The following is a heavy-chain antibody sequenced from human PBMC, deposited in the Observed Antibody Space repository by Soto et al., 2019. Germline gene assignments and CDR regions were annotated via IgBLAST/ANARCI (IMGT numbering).Heavy chain of an antibody. CDR1: GFTFSSYG. Sequence: QVQLVESGGGVVQPGRSLRLSCAASGFTFSSYGMYWVRQAPGKGLEWVAVISYDGFNKYYGDSVKGRFTISRDPSENTLYLQMNSLRDEDTAVYYSAKGTKRVWIYNYGSETSSFTGWDNFAFWDQRALDTVSS. CDR3: AKGTKRVWIYNYGSETSSFTGWDNFAF. V-gene: IGHV3-30*18. J-gene: IGHJ4*02. D-gene: IGHD3-10*01. CDR2: ISYDGFNK.